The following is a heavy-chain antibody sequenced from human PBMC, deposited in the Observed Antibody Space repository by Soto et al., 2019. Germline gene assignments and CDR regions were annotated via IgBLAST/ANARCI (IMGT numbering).Heavy chain of an antibody. D-gene: IGHD3-10*01. CDR3: ARAQGYYGSGRNFYYYYGMDV. J-gene: IGHJ6*02. CDR2: IWYDGSNK. CDR1: GFTFSSYG. Sequence: GGSLRLSCAASGFTFSSYGMHWVRQAPGKGLEWVAVIWYDGSNKYYADSVKGRFTISRDNSKNTLYLQMNSLRAEDTAVYYCARAQGYYGSGRNFYYYYGMDVWGQGTTVTVSS. V-gene: IGHV3-33*01.